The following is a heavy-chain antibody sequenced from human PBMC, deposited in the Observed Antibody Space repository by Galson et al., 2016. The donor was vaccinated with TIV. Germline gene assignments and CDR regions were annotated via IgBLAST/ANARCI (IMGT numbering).Heavy chain of an antibody. CDR3: ASPQAAAGIDAFDI. Sequence: SLRLSCAASGFTVSSNYMTWVRQAPGKGLESVSVIYSGGSTYYIDSVKGRFTISRGTSKNTLYLQMNSLRVEDTAVYYCASPQAAAGIDAFDIWGQGTMVIVSS. CDR1: GFTVSSNY. V-gene: IGHV3-53*05. D-gene: IGHD6-13*01. CDR2: IYSGGST. J-gene: IGHJ3*02.